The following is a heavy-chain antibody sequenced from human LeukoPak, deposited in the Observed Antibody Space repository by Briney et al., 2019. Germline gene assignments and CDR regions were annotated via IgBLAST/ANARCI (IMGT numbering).Heavy chain of an antibody. CDR3: ARDLGYCTGGTCYPNWFDP. J-gene: IGHJ5*02. V-gene: IGHV1-3*01. Sequence: ASVKVSCKASGYTFTSYAMHWVRQAPGQRLEWMGWINAGNDNTKYSQKFQGRVTITRDTSASTAYMELSSLRTEDTAVYYCARDLGYCTGGTCYPNWFDPWGQGTLVTVSS. D-gene: IGHD2-15*01. CDR2: INAGNDNT. CDR1: GYTFTSYA.